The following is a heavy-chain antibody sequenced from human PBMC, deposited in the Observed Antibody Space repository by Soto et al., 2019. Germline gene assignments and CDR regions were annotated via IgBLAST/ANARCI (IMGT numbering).Heavy chain of an antibody. Sequence: VASEKSSYEGCGDSVTSSWWAWVRQMPGKGLEWMGIIYPGDSDTRYSPSFQGQVTISADKSISTAYLQWSSLKASDTAMYYCARHYYYGSGSYYNQPTPYYYYYYMDVWGKGTTVTVSS. V-gene: IGHV5-51*01. CDR1: GDSVTSSW. D-gene: IGHD3-10*01. CDR3: ARHYYYGSGSYYNQPTPYYYYYYMDV. CDR2: IYPGDSDT. J-gene: IGHJ6*03.